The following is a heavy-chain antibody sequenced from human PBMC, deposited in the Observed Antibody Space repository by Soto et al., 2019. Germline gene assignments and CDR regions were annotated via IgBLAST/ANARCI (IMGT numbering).Heavy chain of an antibody. V-gene: IGHV1-69*04. D-gene: IGHD3-3*01. J-gene: IGHJ5*02. Sequence: SVKVSCKASGDTFSSYTISWVRQAPGQGLEWMGRIIPILGLANYAQKFQGRVTITADKSTITAYMELSSLRSEDTAVYYCARDSGVPGDYTPFEHWGQGTLVTVSS. CDR2: IIPILGLA. CDR1: GDTFSSYT. CDR3: ARDSGVPGDYTPFEH.